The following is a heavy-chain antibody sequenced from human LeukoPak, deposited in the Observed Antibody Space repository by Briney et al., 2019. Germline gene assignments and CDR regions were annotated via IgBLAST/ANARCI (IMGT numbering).Heavy chain of an antibody. V-gene: IGHV1-69*04. Sequence: SVKVSCKASGGTFSSYAISWVRQAPGQGLEWMGRIIPILGIADYAQKFQGRVTITADKSTSTAYMELSSLRSEDTAVYYCAREGGGGSSGGYFDYWGQGTLVTVSS. D-gene: IGHD6-25*01. J-gene: IGHJ4*02. CDR1: GGTFSSYA. CDR2: IIPILGIA. CDR3: AREGGGGSSGGYFDY.